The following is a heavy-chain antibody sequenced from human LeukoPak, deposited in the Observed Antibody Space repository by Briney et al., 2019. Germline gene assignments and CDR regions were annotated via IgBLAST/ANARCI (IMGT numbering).Heavy chain of an antibody. V-gene: IGHV4-30-2*01. CDR3: ARDGVRGSDY. J-gene: IGHJ4*02. CDR1: GGSISSGGYY. CDR2: IYHSGST. Sequence: PSETLSLTCTVSGGSISSGGYYWSWIRQPPGKGLEWIGYIYHSGSTYYNPSLKSRVTISVDRSKNQFSLKLSSVTAADTAVYYCARDGVRGSDYWGQGTLVTVSS. D-gene: IGHD3-10*01.